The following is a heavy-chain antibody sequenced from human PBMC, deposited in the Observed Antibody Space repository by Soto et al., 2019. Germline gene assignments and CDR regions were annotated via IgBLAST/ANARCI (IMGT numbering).Heavy chain of an antibody. Sequence: EVQLLESGGGLVQPGGSLRLSCAASGFTFISYAMNWVRQAPGKGLQWVSAISGGGDATFYADSVKGRFTISRDNSRNTVTLQMNSLGADDTAVYYCARKVPGSTTLPDYWYFDLWGRGTLVTVPS. CDR1: GFTFISYA. CDR2: ISGGGDAT. V-gene: IGHV3-23*01. D-gene: IGHD3-10*01. CDR3: ARKVPGSTTLPDYWYFDL. J-gene: IGHJ2*01.